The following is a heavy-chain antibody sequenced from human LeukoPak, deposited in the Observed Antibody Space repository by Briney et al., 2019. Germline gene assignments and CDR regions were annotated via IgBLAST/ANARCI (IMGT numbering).Heavy chain of an antibody. CDR2: INQDGSEK. CDR3: ARHAQWFGQFQYHFDY. Sequence: PGGSLRLSCAASGFSFSSYWMSWVRQAPGKGLEWVANINQDGSEKYYVDSVKGRFTVSRDNAKNSLYVQMNSLRAEDTAVYYCARHAQWFGQFQYHFDYWGQGTLFTVSS. D-gene: IGHD3-10*01. CDR1: GFSFSSYW. J-gene: IGHJ4*02. V-gene: IGHV3-7*01.